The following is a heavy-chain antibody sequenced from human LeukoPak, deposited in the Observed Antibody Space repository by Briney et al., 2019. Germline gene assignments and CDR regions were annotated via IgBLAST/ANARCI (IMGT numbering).Heavy chain of an antibody. J-gene: IGHJ4*02. V-gene: IGHV1-46*01. CDR3: ARVPVYCSGGSCYLGD. CDR1: GYTFTSYY. Sequence: ASVKVSCKASGYTFTSYYMHWVRQAPGQGLEWMGIINPSGGSTSYAQKFQGRVTMTRDASTSTVYMELSSLRSEDTAVYYCARVPVYCSGGSCYLGDWGQGTLVTVSS. CDR2: INPSGGST. D-gene: IGHD2-15*01.